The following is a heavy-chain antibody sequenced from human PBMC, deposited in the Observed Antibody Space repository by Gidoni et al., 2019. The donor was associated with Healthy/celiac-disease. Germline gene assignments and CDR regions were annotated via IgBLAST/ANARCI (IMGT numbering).Heavy chain of an antibody. J-gene: IGHJ6*02. CDR2: IWYDGSNK. CDR3: AGEVATEGCMDV. CDR1: GFTFSSYG. Sequence: QVQLVESGGGVVQPGRSLRLSCAASGFTFSSYGMHWVRQAPGKGLEWVAVIWYDGSNKYYADSVKGRFTISRDNSKNTLYLQMNSLRAEDTAVYYCAGEVATEGCMDVWGQGTTVTVSS. D-gene: IGHD5-12*01. V-gene: IGHV3-33*01.